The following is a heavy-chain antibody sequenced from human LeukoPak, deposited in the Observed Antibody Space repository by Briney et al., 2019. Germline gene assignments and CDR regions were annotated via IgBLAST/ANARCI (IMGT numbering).Heavy chain of an antibody. CDR3: ARVGGDTNSGSAKSDAFDI. CDR1: GGSISSYY. J-gene: IGHJ3*02. CDR2: IYYSGST. V-gene: IGHV4-59*01. Sequence: SETLSLTCTVSGGSISSYYWSWIRQPPGKGLEWIGYIYYSGSTNYNPSLKSRVTISVDTSKNQFSLKLSPVTAADTAVYYCARVGGDTNSGSAKSDAFDIWGQGTMVTVSS. D-gene: IGHD1-26*01.